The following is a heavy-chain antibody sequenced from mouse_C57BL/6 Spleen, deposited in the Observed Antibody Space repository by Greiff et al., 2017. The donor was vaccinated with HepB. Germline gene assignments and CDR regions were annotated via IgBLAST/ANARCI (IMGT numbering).Heavy chain of an antibody. CDR3: ARGYYGSNPYWYFDV. CDR1: DSEVFPIAY. D-gene: IGHD1-1*01. CDR2: ILPSIGRT. J-gene: IGHJ1*03. Sequence: QVQLQQSGSELRSPGSSVKLSCKDFDSEVFPIAYMSWVGQKPGHGFEWIGGILPSIGRTIYGEKFEDKATLDADTLSNTAYLELNSLTSEDSAIYYCARGYYGSNPYWYFDVWGTGTTVTVSS. V-gene: IGHV15-2*01.